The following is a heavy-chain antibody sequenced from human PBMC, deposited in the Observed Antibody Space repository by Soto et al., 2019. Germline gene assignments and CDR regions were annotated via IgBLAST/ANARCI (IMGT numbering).Heavy chain of an antibody. D-gene: IGHD2-2*01. J-gene: IGHJ4*02. CDR1: GFTLSNYW. Sequence: GGSLRLSCAASGFTLSNYWMHWVRQAPGKGLVWVSHINGDGSSTNYADSVKGRFTISRDNAENTLFLQMNSLRAEDTAVYYCARGGVPASVDYCGQGTLVTVSS. CDR3: ARGGVPASVDY. V-gene: IGHV3-74*01. CDR2: INGDGSST.